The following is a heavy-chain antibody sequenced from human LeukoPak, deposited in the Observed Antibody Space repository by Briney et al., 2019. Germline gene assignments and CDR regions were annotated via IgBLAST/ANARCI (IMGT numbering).Heavy chain of an antibody. CDR1: GDSMSSTTYI. CDR3: ARHFDCSNGACKDY. Sequence: SGTLSLTCTVSGDSMSSTTYIWGWIRQPPGKGLEWIGSMSSSGRTFYNPSLKSRVAISIDTSKIQFSLWLTSVTAADTAVYYCARHFDCSNGACKDYWGQGTLVTVSP. D-gene: IGHD2-8*01. V-gene: IGHV4-39*01. J-gene: IGHJ4*02. CDR2: MSSSGRT.